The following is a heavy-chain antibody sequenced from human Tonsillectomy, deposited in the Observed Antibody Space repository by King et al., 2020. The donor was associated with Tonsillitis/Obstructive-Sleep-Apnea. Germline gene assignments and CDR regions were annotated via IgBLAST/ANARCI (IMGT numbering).Heavy chain of an antibody. CDR2: IYYSGST. CDR3: ARTMDIVVVPAAPFDY. Sequence: QLQESGPGLVKPSETLSLTCTVSGGSISSSSYYWGWIRQPPGKGLEWIGSIYYSGSTYYNPSLKSRVTISVDTSKNQFSLKLSSVTAADTAVYYCARTMDIVVVPAAPFDYWGQGPLVTVSS. D-gene: IGHD2-2*03. CDR1: GGSISSSSYY. J-gene: IGHJ4*02. V-gene: IGHV4-39*01.